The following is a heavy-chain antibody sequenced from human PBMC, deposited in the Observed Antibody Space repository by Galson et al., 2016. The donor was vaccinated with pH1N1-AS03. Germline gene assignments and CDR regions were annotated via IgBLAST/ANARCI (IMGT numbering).Heavy chain of an antibody. CDR2: VSYSGTT. J-gene: IGHJ6*03. CDR1: GASITSSPYY. V-gene: IGHV4-39*01. D-gene: IGHD6-19*01. Sequence: SETLSLTCTVSGASITSSPYYWGWIRQPPGKGLEWIASVSYSGTTFYKSSLKRRATISVDTSENEFALRLTTVTAADTAVYYCAGYEMTYSNGWYYLDVRGKGTMVTVSS. CDR3: AGYEMTYSNGWYYLDV.